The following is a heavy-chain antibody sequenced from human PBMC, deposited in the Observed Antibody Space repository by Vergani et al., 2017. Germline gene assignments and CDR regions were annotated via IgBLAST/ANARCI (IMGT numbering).Heavy chain of an antibody. Sequence: EVQLVETGGGLIQPGGSLRLPCVVSGFSVSNNYMSWVRHRPGKGLGWVSFIFTGGTTYYEDSVKGRFTISRDNSKNTVHLQMNSLTAKDTAVYYCAKMCSGDGCYYYCLDVWGKGTTVTVSS. J-gene: IGHJ6*03. V-gene: IGHV3-53*05. CDR1: GFSVSNNY. CDR3: AKMCSGDGCYYYCLDV. CDR2: IFTGGTT. D-gene: IGHD6-25*01.